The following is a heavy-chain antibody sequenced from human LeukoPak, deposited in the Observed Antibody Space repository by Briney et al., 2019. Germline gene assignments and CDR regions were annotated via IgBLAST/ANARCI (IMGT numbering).Heavy chain of an antibody. CDR3: ARGSSSPSRLYCSSASCYTIDY. D-gene: IGHD2-2*02. J-gene: IGHJ4*02. CDR1: GGSISSYY. Sequence: PSETLSLTCTVSGGSISSYYWSWIRQPPGKGLEWIGYIYYSGSTNYNPSLKSRVTISIDTSKNQFSLRLSSVTAADTAVYYCARGSSSPSRLYCSSASCYTIDYWGQGTLVAVSS. CDR2: IYYSGST. V-gene: IGHV4-59*01.